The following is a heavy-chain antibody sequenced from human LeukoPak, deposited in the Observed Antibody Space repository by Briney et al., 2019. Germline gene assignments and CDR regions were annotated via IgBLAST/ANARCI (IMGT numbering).Heavy chain of an antibody. V-gene: IGHV3-33*06. Sequence: HTGGSLRLSCAASGFTFSSYGMHWVRQAPGRGLEWVAVIWYDGSNKYYADSVKGRFTISRDNSKNTLYLQMNSLRAEDTAIYYCAKIVTAAGIAYWGQGTLVTVSS. CDR2: IWYDGSNK. CDR1: GFTFSSYG. J-gene: IGHJ4*02. D-gene: IGHD6-13*01. CDR3: AKIVTAAGIAY.